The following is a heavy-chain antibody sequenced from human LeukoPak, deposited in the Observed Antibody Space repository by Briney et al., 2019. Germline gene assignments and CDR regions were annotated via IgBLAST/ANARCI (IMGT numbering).Heavy chain of an antibody. Sequence: ASVKVSCKASGYTFTSYDINWVRQATGQGLEWMGWMNPNSGNTGYAQKFQGRVTMTRNTSISTAYMELSSLRSEDTAVYYCAKPDLGDNGDAFDGWGQGTMVTVSS. CDR2: MNPNSGNT. D-gene: IGHD1-14*01. V-gene: IGHV1-8*01. CDR3: AKPDLGDNGDAFDG. J-gene: IGHJ3*01. CDR1: GYTFTSYD.